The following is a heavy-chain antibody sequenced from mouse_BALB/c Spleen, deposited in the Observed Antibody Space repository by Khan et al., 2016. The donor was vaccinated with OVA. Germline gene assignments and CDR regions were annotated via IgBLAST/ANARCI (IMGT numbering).Heavy chain of an antibody. CDR3: ARDSNFDY. CDR1: GFTFSRFG. CDR2: ISSGSSTI. V-gene: IGHV5-17*02. Sequence: EVQLVESGGGLVKPGGSRKLSCAASGFTFSRFGMHWVRQGPEKGLEWVAYISSGSSTIYYGDTVKGRFTISRDNPKNTLYLQMPSLRSEDTAMYDCARDSNFDYWGQGTTLTVSA. J-gene: IGHJ2*01.